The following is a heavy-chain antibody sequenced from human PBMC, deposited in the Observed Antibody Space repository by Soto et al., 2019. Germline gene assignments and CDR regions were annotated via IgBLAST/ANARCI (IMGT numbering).Heavy chain of an antibody. D-gene: IGHD2-21*02. CDR2: IIPIFGTA. J-gene: IGHJ4*02. V-gene: IGHV1-69*06. CDR1: GYTFTSYG. CDR3: ARDTYCGGDCFRPFDY. Sequence: SVKVSCTASGYTFTSYGISWVRQAPGQGLEWMGGIIPIFGTANYAQKFQGRVTITADKSTSTAYMELSSLRSEDTAVYYCARDTYCGGDCFRPFDYWGQGTLVTVSS.